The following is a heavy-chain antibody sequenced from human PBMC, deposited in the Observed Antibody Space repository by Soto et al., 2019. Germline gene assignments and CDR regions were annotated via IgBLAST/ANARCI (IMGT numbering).Heavy chain of an antibody. D-gene: IGHD2-8*01. Sequence: QGQLVQSEAEVKKPGASVKVSCKASGYTFTRYGISWVRQAPGQGLEWMGWISGYNGDTTYAQKFQGRVTMTIDTSTSTAYMELRSLTSDDTAVYYCAKNGQPPYYYYGLDVWGQGTKVTVS. CDR1: GYTFTRYG. J-gene: IGHJ6*02. CDR2: ISGYNGDT. CDR3: AKNGQPPYYYYGLDV. V-gene: IGHV1-18*01.